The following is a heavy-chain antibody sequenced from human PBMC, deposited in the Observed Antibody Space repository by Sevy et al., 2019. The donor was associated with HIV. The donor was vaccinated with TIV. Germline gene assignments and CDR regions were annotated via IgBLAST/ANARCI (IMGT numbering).Heavy chain of an antibody. D-gene: IGHD3-22*01. CDR2: ISGTGGSGDKP. V-gene: IGHV3-23*01. CDR3: ARKYDSSGYFDY. Sequence: GGSLRLSCAASGFTFRNYAMNWVRQAPGKGLEWVSVISGTGGSGDKPNYADSVKGRFTISRDDSKNSLYLQLNTLRAEDTAIYYCARKYDSSGYFDYWGQGTLVTVSS. J-gene: IGHJ4*02. CDR1: GFTFRNYA.